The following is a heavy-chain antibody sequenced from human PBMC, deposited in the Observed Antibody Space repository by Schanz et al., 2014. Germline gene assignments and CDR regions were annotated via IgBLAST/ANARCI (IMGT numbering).Heavy chain of an antibody. CDR1: GGSIRSYF. D-gene: IGHD4-17*01. V-gene: IGHV4-59*12. Sequence: QVQLQESGPGLVKPSETLSLTCTVSGGSIRSYFWSWIRQPPGKGLEWIGEIYHTGSTNYNPSLKSRVTISVDTSKNQFSLNLSSATAADTAVYYCARDRGHGDLPGDIWGQGTMVTVSS. CDR3: ARDRGHGDLPGDI. J-gene: IGHJ3*02. CDR2: IYHTGST.